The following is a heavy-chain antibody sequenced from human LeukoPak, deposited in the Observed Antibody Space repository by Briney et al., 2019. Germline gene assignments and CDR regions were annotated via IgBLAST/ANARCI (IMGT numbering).Heavy chain of an antibody. V-gene: IGHV1-2*02. CDR3: ARVLSGTYYDFWSGYETLDY. CDR2: INPNSGGT. J-gene: IGHJ4*02. CDR1: GYTFTGYY. Sequence: ASVKVSCKASGYTFTGYYMHWVRQAPGQGLEWMGWINPNSGGTNYAQKFQGRVTMTRDTSISTAYMELSRLRSDDTAVYYCARVLSGTYYDFWSGYETLDYWGQGTLVTVSS. D-gene: IGHD3-3*01.